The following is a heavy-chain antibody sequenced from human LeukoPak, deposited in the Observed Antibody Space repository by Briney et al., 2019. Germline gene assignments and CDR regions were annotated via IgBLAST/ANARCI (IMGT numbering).Heavy chain of an antibody. V-gene: IGHV1-2*02. Sequence: EASVKVSCKASGYTFTGYYMHWVRQAPGQGLEWMGWINPNSGGTNYAQKFQGRVTMTRDTSISTAYMELSRLRSDDTAVYYCATDPRTTSVDSDAFDIWGQGTMVTVSS. D-gene: IGHD1-7*01. CDR3: ATDPRTTSVDSDAFDI. CDR2: INPNSGGT. CDR1: GYTFTGYY. J-gene: IGHJ3*02.